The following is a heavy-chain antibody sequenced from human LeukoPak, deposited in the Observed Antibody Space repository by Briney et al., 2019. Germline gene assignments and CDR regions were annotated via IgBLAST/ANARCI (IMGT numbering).Heavy chain of an antibody. J-gene: IGHJ4*02. CDR3: ARLIYGSGPYFDY. V-gene: IGHV5-51*01. D-gene: IGHD3-10*01. CDR2: IYPGDSDT. Sequence: GESLKLSCKGSGYSFTSYWIGWVRQMPGLVLELKGVIYPGDSDTRYSPSFQGRVTISADKSISTAYLQWSSLKASDTAMYYCARLIYGSGPYFDYWGQGTLVTVSS. CDR1: GYSFTSYW.